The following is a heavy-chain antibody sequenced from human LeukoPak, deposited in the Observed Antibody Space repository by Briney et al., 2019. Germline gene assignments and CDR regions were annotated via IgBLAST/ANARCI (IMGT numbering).Heavy chain of an antibody. Sequence: PGGSLRLSCAASGFPFRGYWMSWVRQTPGKGLDWVANINQDGSEKYYVDSVKGRFTISRDNAKNSLYLQMNSLRAEDTAVYYCARVAAIRSASWFDPWGQGTLVTVSS. D-gene: IGHD2-15*01. J-gene: IGHJ5*02. CDR2: INQDGSEK. CDR3: ARVAAIRSASWFDP. CDR1: GFPFRGYW. V-gene: IGHV3-7*05.